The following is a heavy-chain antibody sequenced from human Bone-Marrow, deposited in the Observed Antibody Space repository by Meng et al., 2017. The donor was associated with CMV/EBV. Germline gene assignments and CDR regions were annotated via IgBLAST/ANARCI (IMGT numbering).Heavy chain of an antibody. CDR2: INPSGGST. J-gene: IGHJ6*02. D-gene: IGHD4-11*01. V-gene: IGHV1-46*01. Sequence: ASVKVSCKASGYTFTSYYMHWVRQAPGQGLEWMGIINPSGGSTSYAQKFQGRVTMTRDTSTSTVYMELRSLRSEDTAVYYCSPVTTFNYYVLEVWGRGTTVTVSS. CDR3: SPVTTFNYYVLEV. CDR1: GYTFTSYY.